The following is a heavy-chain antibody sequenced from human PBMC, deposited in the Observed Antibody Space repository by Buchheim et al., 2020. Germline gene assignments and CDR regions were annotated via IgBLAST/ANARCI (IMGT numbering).Heavy chain of an antibody. CDR1: GFTFSSYA. V-gene: IGHV3-23*01. CDR3: ASHSPYDFWSGPFDY. CDR2: ISGSGGST. D-gene: IGHD3-3*01. Sequence: EVQLLESGGGLVQPGGSLRLSCAASGFTFSSYAMSWVRQAPGKGLKWVSAISGSGGSTSYSDSVNGRFTISRDNSQTTLYLQMNSLRAEDTAVYYCASHSPYDFWSGPFDYWGQGTL. J-gene: IGHJ4*02.